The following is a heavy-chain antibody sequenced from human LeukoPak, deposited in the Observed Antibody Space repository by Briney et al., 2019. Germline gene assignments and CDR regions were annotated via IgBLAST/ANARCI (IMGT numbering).Heavy chain of an antibody. CDR1: GFTFSSYE. V-gene: IGHV3-48*03. Sequence: GGSLRLSCAASGFTFSSYEMNWVRQAPGKGLEWVSYIYSSGSPIYYADSVKGRFTISRDNSKNSLYLQMNSLRTEDTALYYCAKGKYSSSWYGAFGFDPWGQGTLVTVSS. D-gene: IGHD6-13*01. J-gene: IGHJ5*02. CDR3: AKGKYSSSWYGAFGFDP. CDR2: IYSSGSPI.